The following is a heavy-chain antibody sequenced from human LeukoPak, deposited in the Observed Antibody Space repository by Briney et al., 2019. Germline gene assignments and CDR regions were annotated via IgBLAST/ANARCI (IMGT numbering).Heavy chain of an antibody. CDR3: ARRGSFYYDSSPNDYFDY. D-gene: IGHD3-22*01. Sequence: GESLKISCKGSGYSFTSYWIGWVRQMPGKGLEWMGIIYPGDSDTRYSPSFQGQVTISADKSTFTAYLQWSSLKASDTAMYYCARRGSFYYDSSPNDYFDYWGQGTLVTVSS. V-gene: IGHV5-51*01. CDR2: IYPGDSDT. J-gene: IGHJ4*02. CDR1: GYSFTSYW.